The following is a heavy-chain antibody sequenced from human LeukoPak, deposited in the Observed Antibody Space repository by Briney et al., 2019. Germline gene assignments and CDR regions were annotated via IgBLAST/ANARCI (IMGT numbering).Heavy chain of an antibody. J-gene: IGHJ4*02. D-gene: IGHD3-22*01. CDR3: ARDGTYYYDSSGRQGFWD. CDR2: INHSGST. V-gene: IGHV4-34*01. CDR1: GGSFSGYY. Sequence: PSETLSLTCAVYGGSFSGYYWSWIRQPPGKGLEWIGEINHSGSTNYNPSLKSRVTISVDTSKNQFSLKLSSVTAADTAAYYCARDGTYYYDSSGRQGFWDWGQGTLVTVSS.